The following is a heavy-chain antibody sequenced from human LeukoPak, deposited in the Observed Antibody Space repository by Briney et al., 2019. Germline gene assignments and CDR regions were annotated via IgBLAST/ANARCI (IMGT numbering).Heavy chain of an antibody. CDR2: ISSSSYI. CDR3: ARDRYTYYFDY. Sequence: GGSLRLSCAASGFTFSTYSMNWVRQAPGKGLEWISSISSSSYIYYADSVKGRFTISRDNAKNSLYLQMNSLRAEDTAVYYCARDRYTYYFDYWGQGTLVTVSS. CDR1: GFTFSTYS. D-gene: IGHD3-16*02. V-gene: IGHV3-21*01. J-gene: IGHJ4*02.